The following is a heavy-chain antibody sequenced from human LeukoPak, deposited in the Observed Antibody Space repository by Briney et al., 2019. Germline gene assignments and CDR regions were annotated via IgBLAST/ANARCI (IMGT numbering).Heavy chain of an antibody. Sequence: GASVKVSCKVSGYTLTELSMHWVRQAPGKGLEWMGGFDPEDGETIYAQKFQGRVTMTEDTSTDTAYMELSSLRSEDTAVYYCATAASTTAPVGYGMDVWGQGTTVTVSS. CDR2: FDPEDGET. V-gene: IGHV1-24*01. D-gene: IGHD1-26*01. CDR3: ATAASTTAPVGYGMDV. J-gene: IGHJ6*02. CDR1: GYTLTELS.